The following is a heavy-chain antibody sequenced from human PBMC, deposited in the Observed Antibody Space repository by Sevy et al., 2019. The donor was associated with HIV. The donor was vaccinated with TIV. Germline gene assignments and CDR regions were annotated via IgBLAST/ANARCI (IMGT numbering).Heavy chain of an antibody. D-gene: IGHD5-18*01. V-gene: IGHV7-4-1*02. CDR3: ARAEVDTAIEGFDY. Sequence: AAVKVSCKASGYTFTRYSMNWVRQAPGQGLEWMGWINTNTGNPTYAQGFTGRFVFSLDTSVSTAYLQISSLKADDTAVYYCARAEVDTAIEGFDYWGQGTLVTVSS. CDR1: GYTFTRYS. CDR2: INTNTGNP. J-gene: IGHJ4*02.